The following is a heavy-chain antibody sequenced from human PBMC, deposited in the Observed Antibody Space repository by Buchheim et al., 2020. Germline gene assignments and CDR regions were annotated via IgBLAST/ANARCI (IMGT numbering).Heavy chain of an antibody. J-gene: IGHJ4*02. V-gene: IGHV3-49*03. CDR2: IRSKAYGGTT. CDR1: GFTFGDYA. CDR3: TRKTDYYDSSGYPDY. D-gene: IGHD3-22*01. Sequence: EVQLVESGGGLVQPGRSLRLSCTASGFTFGDYAMSWFRQAPGKGLEWVGFIRSKAYGGTTEYAASVKGRFTISRDDSKSIAYLQMNSLKTEDTAVYYCTRKTDYYDSSGYPDYWGQGTL.